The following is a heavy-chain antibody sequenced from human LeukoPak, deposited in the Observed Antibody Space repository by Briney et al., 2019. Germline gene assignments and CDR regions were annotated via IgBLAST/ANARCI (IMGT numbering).Heavy chain of an antibody. Sequence: GESLKISCKSSGYQFANYWIAWVRQMPGKGPEWMGSIYPADSDTRYSPSFQGQVTISADKSISTAYLQWSSLKASDTAMYYCARGSVVTATISPFDYWGQGTLVTVSS. CDR3: ARGSVVTATISPFDY. J-gene: IGHJ4*02. CDR2: IYPADSDT. D-gene: IGHD2-21*02. V-gene: IGHV5-51*01. CDR1: GYQFANYW.